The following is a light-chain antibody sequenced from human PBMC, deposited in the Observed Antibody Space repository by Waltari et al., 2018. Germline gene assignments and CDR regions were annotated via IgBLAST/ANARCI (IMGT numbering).Light chain of an antibody. CDR3: QQYNSYWWT. Sequence: DIQMTQSPSTLPASVGERVTVTCRASQTIGTYLAWFQRKPGKAPKLLIYEASTLEKGVPSRFSGSGSGTEFTLTISSLEPDDFATYYCQQYNSYWWTFGLGTKVEV. J-gene: IGKJ1*01. CDR2: EAS. CDR1: QTIGTY. V-gene: IGKV1-5*03.